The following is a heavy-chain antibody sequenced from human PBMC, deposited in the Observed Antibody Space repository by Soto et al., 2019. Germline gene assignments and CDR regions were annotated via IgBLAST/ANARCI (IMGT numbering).Heavy chain of an antibody. CDR1: GGSIGGYC. Sequence: PSETLCVPCTVSGGSIGGYCWRWIRQPPGKGLEWIGYIYYSGSTNYNPSLKSRVTISVDTSKNQFSLKLSSVTAADTAVYYCARDVGSSCYRYFDYWRQGTLVTV. CDR3: ARDVGSSCYRYFDY. D-gene: IGHD6-13*01. J-gene: IGHJ4*02. V-gene: IGHV4-59*01. CDR2: IYYSGST.